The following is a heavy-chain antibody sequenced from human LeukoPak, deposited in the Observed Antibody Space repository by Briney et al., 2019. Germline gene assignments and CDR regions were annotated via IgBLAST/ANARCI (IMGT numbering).Heavy chain of an antibody. CDR3: AREEGSTSFGPYYYGMDV. Sequence: ASVKVSCKASGYTFTSYGISWVRQAPGQGLEWMGWISAYNGNTNYAQKPQGRVTMTTDTSTSTAYMELRSLRSDDTAVYYCAREEGSTSFGPYYYGMDVWGQGTTVTVSS. V-gene: IGHV1-18*01. CDR2: ISAYNGNT. J-gene: IGHJ6*02. CDR1: GYTFTSYG. D-gene: IGHD2-2*01.